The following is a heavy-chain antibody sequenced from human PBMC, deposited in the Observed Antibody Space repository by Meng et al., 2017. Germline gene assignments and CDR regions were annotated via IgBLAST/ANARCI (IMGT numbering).Heavy chain of an antibody. V-gene: IGHV3-48*03. D-gene: IGHD3-10*01. CDR2: ISSSGSTI. J-gene: IGHJ3*02. CDR3: ARDTYYYGSGSYYGAFDI. Sequence: GESLKISCAASGFTFSSYEMNWVRQAPGKGLKWVSYISSSGSTIYYADSVKGRFTISRDNAKNSLYLQMNSLRAEDTAVYYCARDTYYYGSGSYYGAFDIWGQGTMVTVSS. CDR1: GFTFSSYE.